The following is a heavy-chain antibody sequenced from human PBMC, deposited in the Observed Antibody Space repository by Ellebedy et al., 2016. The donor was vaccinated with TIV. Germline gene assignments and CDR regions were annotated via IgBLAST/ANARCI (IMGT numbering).Heavy chain of an antibody. D-gene: IGHD4-17*01. J-gene: IGHJ5*02. CDR2: INAGNGNT. V-gene: IGHV1-3*01. Sequence: ASVKVSCXASGYTFTSYAMHWVRQAHGQRLEWMGWINAGNGNTKYSQKFQGRVTITRDTSASTAYMELSSLRSEDTAVYYCARDMTTVTINWFDPWGQGTLVTVSS. CDR3: ARDMTTVTINWFDP. CDR1: GYTFTSYA.